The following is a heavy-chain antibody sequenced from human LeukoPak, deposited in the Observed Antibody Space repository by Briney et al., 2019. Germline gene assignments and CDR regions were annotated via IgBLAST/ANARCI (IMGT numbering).Heavy chain of an antibody. J-gene: IGHJ4*02. CDR2: VYYSGTT. Sequence: SETLSLTCSVSGDSISLSFYYWGWIRQPPGKALEWIGSVYYSGTTSYNPSLKSRVTVSVDMSKNHFSLRLRSVTAADTAMYYCARGTLYRGWSYYLDFWGQGSQVTVSS. CDR3: ARGTLYRGWSYYLDF. D-gene: IGHD6-19*01. CDR1: GDSISLSFYY. V-gene: IGHV4-39*07.